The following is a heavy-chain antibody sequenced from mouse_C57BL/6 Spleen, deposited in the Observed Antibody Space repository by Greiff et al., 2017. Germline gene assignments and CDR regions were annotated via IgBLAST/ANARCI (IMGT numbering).Heavy chain of an antibody. Sequence: QVQLQQSGAELVKPGASVKISCKASGYAFSSYWMNWVKQRPGKGLEWIGQIYPGDGDTNYNGKFKGKATLTADKSSSTAYMQLSSLTSEDSAVYFCAVIYDGCSYFDYWGQGTTLTVSS. CDR2: IYPGDGDT. CDR3: AVIYDGCSYFDY. D-gene: IGHD2-3*01. J-gene: IGHJ2*01. V-gene: IGHV1-80*01. CDR1: GYAFSSYW.